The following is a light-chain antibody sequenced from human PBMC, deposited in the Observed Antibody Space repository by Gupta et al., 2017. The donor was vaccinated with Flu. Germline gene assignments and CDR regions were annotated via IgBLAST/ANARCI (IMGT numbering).Light chain of an antibody. J-gene: IGLJ1*01. CDR1: GSNIGAGYD. CDR3: QAYDGRRMGYYV. Sequence: QSMLTQPPSVSAAPGQRFVISCTGIGSNIGAGYDVHWYQQLPGTAPKLLIYGNDNRPSGDPYRLSGSKSGTSASLAITGLQAEEEADYYCQAYDGRRMGYYVFGTGTKVTVL. CDR2: GND. V-gene: IGLV1-40*01.